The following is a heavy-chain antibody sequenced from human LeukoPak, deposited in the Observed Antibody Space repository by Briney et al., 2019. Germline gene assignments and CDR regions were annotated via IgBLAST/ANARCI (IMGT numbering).Heavy chain of an antibody. J-gene: IGHJ6*02. V-gene: IGHV4-30-4*01. D-gene: IGHD3-22*01. CDR1: GGSISSGDYY. CDR3: ARVSSSGYHHRVYYYYGMDV. CDR2: IYYSGRT. Sequence: PSQTLSLTCTVSGGSISSGDYYWSWIRPPPGKGLEWIGYIYYSGRTYYNPSLKSRVTISVDTSKNQFSLKLSSVAAADTAVYYCARVSSSGYHHRVYYYYGMDVWGQGTTVTVSS.